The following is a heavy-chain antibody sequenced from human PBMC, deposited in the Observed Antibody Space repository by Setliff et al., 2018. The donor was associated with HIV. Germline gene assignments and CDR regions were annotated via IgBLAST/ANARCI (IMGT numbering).Heavy chain of an antibody. CDR1: DDSISSGANY. CDR2: IYASGST. J-gene: IGHJ4*02. V-gene: IGHV4-61*02. D-gene: IGHD2-15*01. Sequence: SETLSLTCSVSDDSISSGANYWSWIRQPAGQRLEWIGRIYASGSTNYNPSLKSRVSISVDMSQNQFSLKVTSVTAADTAVCYCAREPRVRGTLDFWGQGTLVTVSS. CDR3: AREPRVRGTLDF.